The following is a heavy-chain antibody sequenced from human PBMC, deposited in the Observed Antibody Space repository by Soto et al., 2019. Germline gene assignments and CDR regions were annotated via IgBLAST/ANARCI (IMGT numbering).Heavy chain of an antibody. CDR1: GFTFSNYA. J-gene: IGHJ4*02. V-gene: IGHV3-23*01. CDR2: IRDSAATT. CDR3: ARRHNYNYVLDY. Sequence: EVQLLESGGGLVQPGGSLRLSCAVSGFTFSNYAMSWVRQAPGKGLEWVSVIRDSAATTYYADSVQGRFSISRDNSENTLYLQMDSMRAEDTAVYYCARRHNYNYVLDYWGQGTLVTVSS. D-gene: IGHD1-7*01.